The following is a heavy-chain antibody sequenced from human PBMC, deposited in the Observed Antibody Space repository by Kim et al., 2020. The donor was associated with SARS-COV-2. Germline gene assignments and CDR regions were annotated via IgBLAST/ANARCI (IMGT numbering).Heavy chain of an antibody. CDR3: ARGGLRAAFDI. J-gene: IGHJ3*02. Sequence: STIYAASVKGRFTISRDDAKNTLYLQMNSLRAEDTAMYFCARGGLRAAFDIWGPGTMVTVSS. V-gene: IGHV3-74*01. D-gene: IGHD3-16*01. CDR2: ST.